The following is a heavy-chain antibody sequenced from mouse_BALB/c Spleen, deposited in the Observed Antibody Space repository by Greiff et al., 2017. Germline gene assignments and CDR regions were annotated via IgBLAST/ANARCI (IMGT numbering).Heavy chain of an antibody. CDR2: INPYNGDT. CDR3: ARAYYGSSYGAMDY. D-gene: IGHD1-1*01. V-gene: IGHV1-20*02. Sequence: VQLQESGPELVKPGASVKISCKASGYSFTGYFMNWVMQSHGKSLEWIGRINPYNGDTFYNQKFKGKATLTVDKSSSTAHMELRSLASEDSAVYYCARAYYGSSYGAMDYWGQGTSVTVSS. CDR1: GYSFTGYF. J-gene: IGHJ4*01.